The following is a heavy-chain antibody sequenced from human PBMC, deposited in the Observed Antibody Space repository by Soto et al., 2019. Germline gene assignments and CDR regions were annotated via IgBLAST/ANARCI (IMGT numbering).Heavy chain of an antibody. V-gene: IGHV3-72*01. D-gene: IGHD3-3*01. CDR3: SKLEGG. J-gene: IGHJ4*02. Sequence: EEQLVEAGGGLVQPGGSLTLSCAASGFSFTDHYMEWVRQAPGKGLEWVARSRNKAKGYTTDYAASVKGRFTISRDLSKNSLYLQMNGLRTEDTAVDYCSKLEGGWGQGTLVTVSS. CDR1: GFSFTDHY. CDR2: SRNKAKGYTT.